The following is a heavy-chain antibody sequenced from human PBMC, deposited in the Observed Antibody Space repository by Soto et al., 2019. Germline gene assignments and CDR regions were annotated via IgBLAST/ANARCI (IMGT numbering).Heavy chain of an antibody. J-gene: IGHJ4*02. V-gene: IGHV1-8*01. CDR2: MNPNSGNT. CDR3: ARVPGVYSGFDY. CDR1: GYTFTSYD. D-gene: IGHD5-12*01. Sequence: ASVKVSCKASGYTFTSYDINWARQATGQGLEWMGWMNPNSGNTGYAQKFQGRVTMTRNTSISTAYMELSSLRSEDTAVYYCARVPGVYSGFDYWGQGTLVTVSS.